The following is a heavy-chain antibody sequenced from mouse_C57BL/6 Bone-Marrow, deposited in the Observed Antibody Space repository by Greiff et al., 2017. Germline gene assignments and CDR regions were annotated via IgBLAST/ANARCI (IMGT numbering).Heavy chain of an antibody. J-gene: IGHJ2*01. Sequence: QVQLQQPGAELVKPGASVKLSCKASGYTFTSYWMQWVKQRPGQGLEWIGEIDPSDSYTNYNQKFKGKATLAVDTSSSTAYMQISSLTSEDSAVYYCARISEYYFDYWGQGTTLTVSS. CDR1: GYTFTSYW. V-gene: IGHV1-50*01. CDR2: IDPSDSYT. CDR3: ARISEYYFDY.